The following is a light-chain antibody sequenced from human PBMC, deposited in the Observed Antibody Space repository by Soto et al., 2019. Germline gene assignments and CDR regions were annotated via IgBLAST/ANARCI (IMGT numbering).Light chain of an antibody. CDR1: SSDVGSYNL. J-gene: IGLJ2*01. Sequence: QSALTQPASVSGSPGQSITISCTGTSSDVGSYNLVSWYQQHPGKAPKHMIYEGSKRPSGVSNRFSGSKSGNTASLTISGLQAEDEADYYCCSYAGSSFVVFGGGTKLTVL. CDR3: CSYAGSSFVV. V-gene: IGLV2-23*01. CDR2: EGS.